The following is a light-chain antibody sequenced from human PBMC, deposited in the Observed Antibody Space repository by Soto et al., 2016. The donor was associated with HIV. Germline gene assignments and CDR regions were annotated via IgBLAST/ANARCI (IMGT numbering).Light chain of an antibody. V-gene: IGLV3-19*01. J-gene: IGLJ2*01. CDR1: SLRSYY. CDR2: GKN. Sequence: SSELTQDPAVSVALGQTVRITCQGDSLRSYYASWYQQKPGQAPVLVIYGKNNRPSGIPGRFSGSSSGNTASLTITGAQAEDEADYYCNSRDSSGNHIFGGGTKLTVL. CDR3: NSRDSSGNHI.